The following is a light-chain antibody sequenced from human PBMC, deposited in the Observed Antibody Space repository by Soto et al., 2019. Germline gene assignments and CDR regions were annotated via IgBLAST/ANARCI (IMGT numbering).Light chain of an antibody. J-gene: IGKJ3*01. CDR2: GAS. CDR1: QSVSSKF. V-gene: IGKV3-20*01. CDR3: QQYGSSPPFT. Sequence: EIVLTQSPGTLSLSPGERATLSCRASQSVSSKFLAWYQRKPGQAPRLLMYGASSRATGIPDRFSGSGSETEFSLTISRLEPEDCAMYYCQQYGSSPPFTCGTGTQVAIK.